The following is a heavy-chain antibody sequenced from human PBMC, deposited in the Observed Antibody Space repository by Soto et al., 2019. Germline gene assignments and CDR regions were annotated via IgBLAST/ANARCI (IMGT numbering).Heavy chain of an antibody. D-gene: IGHD6-6*01. CDR2: ISSNGVGT. J-gene: IGHJ6*03. CDR1: GFTFSSYA. V-gene: IGHV3-64*01. Sequence: GGSLRLSCAASGFTFSSYAMHWVRQAPGKGLEYVSGISSNGVGTYYANSVQGRFTISRDNSKNTVYLQMGSLRPEDMAVYYCARRARPDFYYMDVWGKGTTVTVSS. CDR3: ARRARPDFYYMDV.